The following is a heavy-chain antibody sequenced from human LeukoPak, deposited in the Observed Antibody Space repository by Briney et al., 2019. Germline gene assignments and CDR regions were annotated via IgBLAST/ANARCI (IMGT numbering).Heavy chain of an antibody. V-gene: IGHV3-30*02. CDR3: ARDWGTSSLYLVN. D-gene: IGHD6-6*01. J-gene: IGHJ4*02. Sequence: PGGSLRLSCAASGFTFSSNGMHWVRQAPGKGLECVAFIQNDGNNKKYADSVKGRFTISRDNSKNTPYLQMNSLRAEDTAVYYCARDWGTSSLYLVNWGQGTLVTVSS. CDR2: IQNDGNNK. CDR1: GFTFSSNG.